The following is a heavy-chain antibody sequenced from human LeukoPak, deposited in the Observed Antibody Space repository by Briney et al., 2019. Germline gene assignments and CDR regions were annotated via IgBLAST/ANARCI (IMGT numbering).Heavy chain of an antibody. CDR3: AREAIFGVAYMDV. J-gene: IGHJ6*03. V-gene: IGHV4-59*01. CDR2: IYYSGGT. Sequence: PSETLSLTCTVSGGSISSYYWSWIRQPPGKGLEWIGYIYYSGGTNYNPSLKSRVTISVDTSKNQFSLKLSSVTAADTAVYYCAREAIFGVAYMDVWGKGTTVTVSS. D-gene: IGHD3-3*01. CDR1: GGSISSYY.